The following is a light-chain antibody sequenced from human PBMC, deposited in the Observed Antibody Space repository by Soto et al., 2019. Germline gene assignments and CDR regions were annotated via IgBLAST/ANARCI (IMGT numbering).Light chain of an antibody. V-gene: IGKV3-15*01. Sequence: DIFMTQSPASLSLSPTEIATLSCRASQSIRSNLAWYRHKPGQAPSLLIYETSTRATGVPARFSGSGSGTEFTLTITSLQSEDIAIYYCQHYDNWPFTFGQGTKVDIK. CDR2: ETS. J-gene: IGKJ2*01. CDR3: QHYDNWPFT. CDR1: QSIRSN.